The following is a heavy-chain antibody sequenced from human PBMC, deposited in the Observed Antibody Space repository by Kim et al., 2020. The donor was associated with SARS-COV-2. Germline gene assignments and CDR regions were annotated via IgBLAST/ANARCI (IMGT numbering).Heavy chain of an antibody. CDR3: ARLPGVVVAATRAFDI. CDR2: IYYSGST. D-gene: IGHD2-15*01. Sequence: SETLSLTCTVSGGSISSSSYYWGWIRKPPGKGLEWIGSIYYSGSTYYNQSLKSRVTISVDTSKNQFSLKLSSVTAADTAVYYCARLPGVVVAATRAFDIWGQGTMVTVSS. V-gene: IGHV4-39*01. J-gene: IGHJ3*02. CDR1: GGSISSSSYY.